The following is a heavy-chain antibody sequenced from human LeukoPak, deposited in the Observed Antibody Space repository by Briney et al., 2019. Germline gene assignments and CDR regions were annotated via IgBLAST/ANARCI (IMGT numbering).Heavy chain of an antibody. Sequence: GGSLRLSCAASGFTVSSNYMSWVRQAPGKGLEWVSVIYSGGSTYYADSVKGRFTISRDNSKNTLYLQMNSLRAEDTAVYYCARDSAIFGVVIISGYFDYWGQGTLVTVSS. J-gene: IGHJ4*02. CDR2: IYSGGST. CDR3: ARDSAIFGVVIISGYFDY. V-gene: IGHV3-53*01. CDR1: GFTVSSNY. D-gene: IGHD3-3*01.